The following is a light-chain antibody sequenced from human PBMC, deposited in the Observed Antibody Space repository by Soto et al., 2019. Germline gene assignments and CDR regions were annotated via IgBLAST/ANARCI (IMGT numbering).Light chain of an antibody. CDR2: SAS. CDR3: QQYYKWPPYT. V-gene: IGKV3-15*01. J-gene: IGKJ2*01. CDR1: QSVYSK. Sequence: EIVMAQSPATLSVSPGEGATLSCRASQSVYSKVAWYQQKPGQPPRLLIYSASTRATVIPARFSGSGSGTEFTLTISSVQSEDFAVYYCQQYYKWPPYTFGQGTKLEI.